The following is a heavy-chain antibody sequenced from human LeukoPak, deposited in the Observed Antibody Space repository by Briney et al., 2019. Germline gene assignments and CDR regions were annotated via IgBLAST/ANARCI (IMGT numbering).Heavy chain of an antibody. CDR2: ISNDGSNK. J-gene: IGHJ4*02. CDR3: ARGKPDTAMVEIPFDY. CDR1: GFTLSSYA. V-gene: IGHV3-30*04. D-gene: IGHD5-18*01. Sequence: LAGRSLGLSRAAPGFTLSSYASHWVSQAPGRGLESVAVISNDGSNKNYAESVKGRFTISRDNSKNTLYLKMNRLRAEDTAVYCCARGKPDTAMVEIPFDYWGQGTLVTVSS.